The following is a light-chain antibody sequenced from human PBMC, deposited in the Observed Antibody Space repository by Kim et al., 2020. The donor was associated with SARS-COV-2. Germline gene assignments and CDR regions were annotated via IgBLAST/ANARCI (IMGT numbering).Light chain of an antibody. CDR3: QAWDSSTVV. V-gene: IGLV3-1*01. Sequence: SYELTQPPSLSVSPGQTASITCSGDKLGDKYACWYQQKPGQSPVVVIYQDSKRPSAIPERFSGSNSGDTATLTISGTQAMDEADYYCQAWDSSTVVIGGGTQLTVL. CDR1: KLGDKY. J-gene: IGLJ2*01. CDR2: QDS.